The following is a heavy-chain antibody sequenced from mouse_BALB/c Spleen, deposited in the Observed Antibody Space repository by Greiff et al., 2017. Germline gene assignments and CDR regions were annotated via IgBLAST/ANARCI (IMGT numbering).Heavy chain of an antibody. CDR1: GFTFSSYT. J-gene: IGHJ3*01. CDR3: ARQGYGSSPSWFAY. V-gene: IGHV5-9*01. Sequence: DVMLVESGGGLVKPGGSLKLSCAASGFTFSSYTMSWVRQTPEKRLEWVATISGGGGNTYYPDSVKGRFTISRDNAKNTLYLQMSSLRSEDTALYYCARQGYGSSPSWFAYWGQGTLVTVSA. CDR2: ISGGGGNT. D-gene: IGHD1-1*01.